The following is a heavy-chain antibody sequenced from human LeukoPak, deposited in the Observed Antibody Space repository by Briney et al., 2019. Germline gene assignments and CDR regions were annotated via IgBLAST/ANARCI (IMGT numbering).Heavy chain of an antibody. V-gene: IGHV4-59*01. CDR3: ARVILTAYHHDAFDI. CDR1: GVPISSYY. J-gene: IGHJ3*02. D-gene: IGHD3-9*01. CDR2: IYYSGST. Sequence: SETLSLPCTVSGVPISSYYWSWIRQPPGKGLEWFGYIYYSGSTNFNPSLKSRVTISVDTSKNQFSLKLSSVTAADTAVYDCARVILTAYHHDAFDIWGQGTMVTVSS.